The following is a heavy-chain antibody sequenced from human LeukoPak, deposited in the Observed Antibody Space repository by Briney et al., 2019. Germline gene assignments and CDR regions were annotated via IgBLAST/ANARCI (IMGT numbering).Heavy chain of an antibody. J-gene: IGHJ3*01. CDR2: IYYSGST. Sequence: KPSKTLSLTCTVSGGSISSYYWSWIRQPPGKGLEWIGYIYYSGSTNYNPSLKSRVTISVDTSKNQFSLKLSSVTAADTAVYYCAREGHNMVVTLGFALWGQGTRVTVSS. CDR3: AREGHNMVVTLGFAL. V-gene: IGHV4-59*01. CDR1: GGSISSYY. D-gene: IGHD2-2*01.